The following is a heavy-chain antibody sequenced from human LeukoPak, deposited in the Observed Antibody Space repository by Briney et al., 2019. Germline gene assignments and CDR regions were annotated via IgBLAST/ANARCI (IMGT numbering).Heavy chain of an antibody. CDR2: IIPIFGTA. J-gene: IGHJ4*02. V-gene: IGHV1-69*13. Sequence: GASVKVSCKASGGTFSSYAISWVRQAPGQGLEWMGGIIPIFGTANYAQKFQGRVTITADESTSTAYMELSSLRSEDTAVYYCASGIDGSGSYYNGVDYWGQGTLVTVSS. CDR3: ASGIDGSGSYYNGVDY. CDR1: GGTFSSYA. D-gene: IGHD3-10*01.